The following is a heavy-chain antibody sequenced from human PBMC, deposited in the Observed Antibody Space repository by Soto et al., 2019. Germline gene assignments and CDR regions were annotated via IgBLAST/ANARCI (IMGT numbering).Heavy chain of an antibody. CDR2: IDPSDSYT. CDR1: GYSFTSYW. V-gene: IGHV5-10-1*01. J-gene: IGHJ6*02. Sequence: GESLKISCKGSGYSFTSYWISWVRQMPGKGLEWMGRIDPSDSYTNYSPSFQGHVTISADKSISTAYLQWSSLKASDTAMYYCALGNYDFWSGYPNDNYGMDVWGQGTTVTVSS. D-gene: IGHD3-3*01. CDR3: ALGNYDFWSGYPNDNYGMDV.